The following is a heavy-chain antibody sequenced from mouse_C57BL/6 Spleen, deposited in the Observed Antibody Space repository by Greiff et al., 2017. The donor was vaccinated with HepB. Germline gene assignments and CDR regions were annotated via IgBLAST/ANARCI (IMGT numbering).Heavy chain of an antibody. Sequence: VQLQQSGAELVKPGASVKISCKASGYAFSSYWMNWVKQRPGKGLEWIGQIYPGDGDTNYNGKFKGKATLTADKSSSTAYMQLSSLTSEDSAVYFCARDYSNLNYYAMDYWGQGTSVTVSS. CDR2: IYPGDGDT. V-gene: IGHV1-80*01. D-gene: IGHD2-5*01. CDR3: ARDYSNLNYYAMDY. J-gene: IGHJ4*01. CDR1: GYAFSSYW.